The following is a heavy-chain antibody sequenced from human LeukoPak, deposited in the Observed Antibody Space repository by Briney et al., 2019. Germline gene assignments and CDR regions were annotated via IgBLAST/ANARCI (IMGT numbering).Heavy chain of an antibody. CDR1: GFSFNSFG. CDR2: ISGSLSTRRTI. Sequence: GGSLRLSCETSGFSFNSFGMSWVRQSPEKGLEWIAYISGSLSTRRTIYYADSVKGRFNISRDSSLHLQMNSLRAEDTAVYYCAKMYGGTYIGSWGQGTLVTVSA. D-gene: IGHD1-26*01. CDR3: AKMYGGTYIGS. V-gene: IGHV3-48*01. J-gene: IGHJ4*02.